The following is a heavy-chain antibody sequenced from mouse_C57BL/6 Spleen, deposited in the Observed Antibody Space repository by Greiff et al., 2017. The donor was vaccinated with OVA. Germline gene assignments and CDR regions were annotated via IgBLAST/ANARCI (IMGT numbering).Heavy chain of an antibody. Sequence: EVKLVESGAELVKPGASVKLSCTASGFNIKDYYMHWVKQRTEQGLEWIGRIDPEDGETKYAPKFQGKATITADTSSNTAYLQLSSLTSEDTAVYYCASYYYGSSLYYFDDWGQGTTLTVSS. D-gene: IGHD1-1*01. V-gene: IGHV14-2*01. J-gene: IGHJ2*01. CDR2: IDPEDGET. CDR3: ASYYYGSSLYYFDD. CDR1: GFNIKDYY.